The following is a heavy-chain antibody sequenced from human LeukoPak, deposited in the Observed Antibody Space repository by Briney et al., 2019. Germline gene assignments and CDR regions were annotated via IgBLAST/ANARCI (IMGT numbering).Heavy chain of an antibody. V-gene: IGHV3-7*04. J-gene: IGHJ4*02. D-gene: IGHD1-26*01. CDR1: GFTFESYW. Sequence: GGSFRLSCAASGFTFESYWIAWVGQAPGTGLEWVAHIKEGGSETYYVDSVKGRFTISRDNAKSSLYLQMNGLRVEDTAIYYCARGGSRGSFDNWGQGALVTVSS. CDR2: IKEGGSET. CDR3: ARGGSRGSFDN.